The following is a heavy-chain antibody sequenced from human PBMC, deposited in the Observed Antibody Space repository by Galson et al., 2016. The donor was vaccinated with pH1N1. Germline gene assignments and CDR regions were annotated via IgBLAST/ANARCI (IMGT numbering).Heavy chain of an antibody. D-gene: IGHD4-17*01. J-gene: IGHJ5*02. CDR3: AHKFYGGYANWFDP. CDR2: IYWDDDK. Sequence: PALVKPTQTLTLTCTFSGFSLSTSGVGVGWIRQPPGKALDWLALIYWDDDKRYSPSLKTRLTITKDTSKNQVVLTMINMDPVDTATYYCAHKFYGGYANWFDPWGQGTLVTVSA. CDR1: GFSLSTSGVG. V-gene: IGHV2-5*02.